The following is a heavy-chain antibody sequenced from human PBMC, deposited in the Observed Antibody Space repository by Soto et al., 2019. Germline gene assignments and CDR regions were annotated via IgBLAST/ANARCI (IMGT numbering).Heavy chain of an antibody. CDR3: ASGSHLRVVPFDY. J-gene: IGHJ4*02. CDR2: IYYSGST. V-gene: IGHV4-59*01. Sequence: SETLSLTCTVSGGSISSYYWSWIRQPPGKGLEWIGYIYYSGSTNYNPSLKSRVTISVDTSKNQFSLKLSSVTAADTAVYYCASGSHLRVVPFDYWGQGTLVTVSS. CDR1: GGSISSYY. D-gene: IGHD3-3*01.